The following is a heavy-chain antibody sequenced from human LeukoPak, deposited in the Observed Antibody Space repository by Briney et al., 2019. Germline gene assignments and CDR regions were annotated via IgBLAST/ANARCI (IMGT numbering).Heavy chain of an antibody. CDR3: ARDTYRPQLIDS. CDR2: IDSGSDDI. CDR1: GFSFSLYA. Sequence: SGGSLRLSCAASGFSFSLYAMNWVRQAPGKGLEWISYIDSGSDDILHADSVRGRFAISRDNDKNTLYLEMNSLRAEDTAVYYCARDTYRPQLIDSWGQGTLVTVSS. D-gene: IGHD5-18*01. J-gene: IGHJ4*02. V-gene: IGHV3-21*05.